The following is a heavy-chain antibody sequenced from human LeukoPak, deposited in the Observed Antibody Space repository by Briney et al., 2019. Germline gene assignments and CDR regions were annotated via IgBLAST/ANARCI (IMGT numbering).Heavy chain of an antibody. CDR3: ARDSGSPHAFDI. CDR2: ISDTGRTV. D-gene: IGHD1-26*01. CDR1: GFTFFSST. V-gene: IGHV3-21*04. Sequence: GGSLRLSCAASGFTFFSSTMNWVRQAPGQGLEWVSSISDTGRTVHYADSVRGRFTISRDNAKNSLYLQMNSLRAEDTAVYYCARDSGSPHAFDIWGQGTMVTVSS. J-gene: IGHJ3*02.